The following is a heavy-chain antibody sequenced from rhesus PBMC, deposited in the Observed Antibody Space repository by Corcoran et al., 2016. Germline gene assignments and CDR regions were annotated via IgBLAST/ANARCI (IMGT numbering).Heavy chain of an antibody. Sequence: QVQLVQSGAEVKQPGASVKVSCKASGYPFTTYALNWVRQTRGQRLEWMGRHKTATGNPTYAQALQERFTFSLDTSITTAYLQISSLNAEDTAVYYCARSHFAPGFDYWGQGVLVTVSS. J-gene: IGHJ4*01. CDR2: HKTATGNP. CDR3: ARSHFAPGFDY. V-gene: IGHV7-114*01. D-gene: IGHD3S6*01. CDR1: GYPFTTYA.